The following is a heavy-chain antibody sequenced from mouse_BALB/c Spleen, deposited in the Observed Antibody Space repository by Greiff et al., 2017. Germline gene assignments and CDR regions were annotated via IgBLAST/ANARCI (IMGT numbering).Heavy chain of an antibody. J-gene: IGHJ1*01. Sequence: VKLVESGGGLVQPGGSRKLSCAASGFTFSSFGMHWVRQAPEKGLEWVAYISSGSSTIYYADTVKGRFTISRDNPKNTLFLQMTSLRSEDTAMYYCARDYGSSYWYFDVWGAGTTVTVSS. CDR1: GFTFSSFG. CDR3: ARDYGSSYWYFDV. V-gene: IGHV5-17*02. D-gene: IGHD1-1*01. CDR2: ISSGSSTI.